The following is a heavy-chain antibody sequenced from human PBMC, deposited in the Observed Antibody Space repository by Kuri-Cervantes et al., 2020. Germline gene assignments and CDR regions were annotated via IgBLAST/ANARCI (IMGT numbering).Heavy chain of an antibody. J-gene: IGHJ4*02. CDR1: GYTFTGYY. Sequence: ASVKVSCKASGYTFTGYYMHWVRQAPGQGLEWMGWINPNSGGTNYAQKFQGRVTMTRDTSKNQFSLKLSSVTAADTAVYYCARGPSYGLNFFDCWGQGTLVTVSS. D-gene: IGHD5-18*01. CDR3: ARGPSYGLNFFDC. V-gene: IGHV1-2*02. CDR2: INPNSGGT.